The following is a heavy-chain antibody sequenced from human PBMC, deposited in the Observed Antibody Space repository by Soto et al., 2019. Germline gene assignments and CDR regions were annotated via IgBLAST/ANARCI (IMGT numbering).Heavy chain of an antibody. CDR1: GYTFTSHY. Sequence: ASVKVSCKASGYTFTSHYIHWVRQAPGQGLEWMGIIDPSSGNTGDSQKFQDRLTMTRDTSTSTVYMELSSLRSEDTAVYYCARAREIDYWGQGTLVTVSS. CDR2: IDPSSGNT. J-gene: IGHJ4*02. V-gene: IGHV1-46*01. D-gene: IGHD1-26*01. CDR3: ARAREIDY.